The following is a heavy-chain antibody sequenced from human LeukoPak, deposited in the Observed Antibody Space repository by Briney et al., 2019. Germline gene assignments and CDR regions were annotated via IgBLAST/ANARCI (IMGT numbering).Heavy chain of an antibody. CDR3: GRDQGDYVFAY. Sequence: GGSLRLSCAASRFTFSDYDMSWIRQAPGKGLEWVSYISSSSSYTNYADSVKGRFTISRDNAKNSLYLQMNSLRAEVTAVYYCGRDQGDYVFAYLLQGTLVTVSS. J-gene: IGHJ4*02. CDR2: ISSSSSYT. CDR1: RFTFSDYD. D-gene: IGHD4-17*01. V-gene: IGHV3-11*05.